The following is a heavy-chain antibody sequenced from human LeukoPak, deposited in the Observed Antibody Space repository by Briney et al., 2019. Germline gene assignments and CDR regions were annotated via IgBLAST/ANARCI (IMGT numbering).Heavy chain of an antibody. Sequence: ASVKVPCKASGGTFSSYAISWVRQAPGQGLEWMGGIIPIFGTANYAQKFQGRVTITTDESTSTAYMELSSLRSEDTAVYYCAIVVVVAAKGYFDYWGQGTLVTVSS. CDR2: IIPIFGTA. CDR3: AIVVVVAAKGYFDY. J-gene: IGHJ4*02. V-gene: IGHV1-69*05. CDR1: GGTFSSYA. D-gene: IGHD2-15*01.